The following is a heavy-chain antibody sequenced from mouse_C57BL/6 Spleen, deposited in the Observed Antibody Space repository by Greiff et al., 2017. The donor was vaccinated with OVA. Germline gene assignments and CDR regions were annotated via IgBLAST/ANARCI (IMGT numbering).Heavy chain of an antibody. V-gene: IGHV1-54*01. CDR3: ARSGGSSPFAY. CDR1: GYAFTNYL. CDR2: INPGSGGT. J-gene: IGHJ3*01. Sequence: QVQLQQSGAELVRPGTSVKVSCKASGYAFTNYLIEWVKQRPGQGLEWIGVINPGSGGTNYNEKFKGKATLTADKSSSTACMQLSSLTSEDSAVYFCARSGGSSPFAYWGQGTLVTVSA. D-gene: IGHD1-1*01.